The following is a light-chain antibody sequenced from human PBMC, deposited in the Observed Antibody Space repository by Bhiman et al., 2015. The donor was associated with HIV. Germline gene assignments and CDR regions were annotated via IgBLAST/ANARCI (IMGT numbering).Light chain of an antibody. J-gene: IGLJ3*02. CDR1: TSNIGNNF. CDR2: GDT. Sequence: QSVLTQPPSVSAAPGQKVTISCSGSTSNIGNNFVSWYQQLPGTAPKLLFYGDTMRPSGIPDRFSASKSGSSGTLDITGLQTEDEADYYCGTWDSSLGVGVFGGGTKVTVL. CDR3: GTWDSSLGVGV. V-gene: IGLV1-51*01.